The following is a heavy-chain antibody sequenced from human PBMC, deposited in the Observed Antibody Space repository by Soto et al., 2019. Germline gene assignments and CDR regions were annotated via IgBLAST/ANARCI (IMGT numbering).Heavy chain of an antibody. CDR2: ISYDGSNK. V-gene: IGHV3-30*18. CDR3: AKDVAPPGYDFWSGYYTYYYYGMDV. J-gene: IGHJ6*02. D-gene: IGHD3-3*01. Sequence: GGSLRLSCAASGFTFSSYGMHWVRQAPGKGLEWVAVISYDGSNKYYADSVKGRFTISRDNSKNTLYLQMNSLRAEDTAVYYCAKDVAPPGYDFWSGYYTYYYYGMDVWGHGTTVTVSS. CDR1: GFTFSSYG.